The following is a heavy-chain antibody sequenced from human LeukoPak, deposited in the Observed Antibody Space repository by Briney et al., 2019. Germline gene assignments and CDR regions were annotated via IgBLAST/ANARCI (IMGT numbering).Heavy chain of an antibody. CDR1: GFTFSSYA. D-gene: IGHD3-22*01. V-gene: IGHV3-30*04. J-gene: IGHJ4*02. CDR2: ISYDGSNK. CDR3: ARVPYDRSGYDY. Sequence: GRSLRLSCAASGFTFSSYAMHWVRQAPGKGLEWVAVISYDGSNKYYADSVKGRFTISRDNSKSTLYLQMNSLRAEDTAVYYCARVPYDRSGYDYWGQGTLVTVSS.